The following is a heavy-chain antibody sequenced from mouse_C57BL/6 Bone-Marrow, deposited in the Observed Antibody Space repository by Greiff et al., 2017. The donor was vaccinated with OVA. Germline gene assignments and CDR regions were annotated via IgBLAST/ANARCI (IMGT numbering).Heavy chain of an antibody. CDR2: IDPETGGT. CDR1: GYTFTDYE. V-gene: IGHV1-15*01. CDR3: TCSVRGWLPYYFDY. Sequence: QVQLQQSGAELVRPGASVTLSCKASGYTFTDYEMHWVKQTPVHGLEWIGAIDPETGGTAYNQKFKGKAILTADNASSTAYMELRSLTSEASAVYYCTCSVRGWLPYYFDYWGQGTTLTVTS. D-gene: IGHD2-3*01. J-gene: IGHJ2*01.